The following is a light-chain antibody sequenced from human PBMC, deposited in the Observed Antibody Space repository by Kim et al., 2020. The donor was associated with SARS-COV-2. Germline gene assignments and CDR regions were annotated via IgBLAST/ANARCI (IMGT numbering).Light chain of an antibody. CDR1: SLRSYY. CDR3: NSRDSNDNVV. Sequence: SSELTQDPAVSVALGQTVSITCQGDSLRSYYATWYQQKPGQAPILVIYGKNNRPSGIPDRFPGSSSGNTASLTITGTQAGDEADYYCNSRDSNDNVVFGGGTKLTVL. CDR2: GKN. J-gene: IGLJ2*01. V-gene: IGLV3-19*01.